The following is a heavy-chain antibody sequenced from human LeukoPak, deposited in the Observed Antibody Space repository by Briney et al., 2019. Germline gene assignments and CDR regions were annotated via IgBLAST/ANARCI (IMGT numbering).Heavy chain of an antibody. J-gene: IGHJ3*02. CDR3: ARDRRIVGATHAFDI. CDR1: GYTFTSYG. D-gene: IGHD1-26*01. CDR2: ISAYNGNT. V-gene: IGHV1-18*01. Sequence: ASVKVSCKASGYTFTSYGISWVRQAPGQGLEWMGWISAYNGNTNYAQKLQGRVTMTTDTSTSTAYKELRSLRSDDTAVYYCARDRRIVGATHAFDIWGQGTMVTVSS.